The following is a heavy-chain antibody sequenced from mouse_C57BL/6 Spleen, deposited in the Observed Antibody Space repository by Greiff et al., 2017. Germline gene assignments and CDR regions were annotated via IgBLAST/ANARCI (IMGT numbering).Heavy chain of an antibody. CDR1: GYTFTSYW. D-gene: IGHD1-1*01. CDR2: IDPSDSET. J-gene: IGHJ1*03. CDR3: ARYGTGYWYFDV. Sequence: QVQLKQPGAELVRPGSSVKLSCKASGYTFTSYWMHWVKQRPIQGLEWIGNIDPSDSETHYNQKFKDKATLTVDKSSSTAYMQLSSLTSEDSAVYYCARYGTGYWYFDVWGTGTTVTVSS. V-gene: IGHV1-52*01.